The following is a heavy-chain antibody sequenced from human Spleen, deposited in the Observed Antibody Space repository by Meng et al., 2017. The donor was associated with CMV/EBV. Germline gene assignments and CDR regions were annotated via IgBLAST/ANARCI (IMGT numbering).Heavy chain of an antibody. CDR2: IYYSGST. CDR3: ARDRSSSWTRFYYFDY. D-gene: IGHD6-13*01. Sequence: VQLQESGPGLVKPYQTLSLTCTVSGGSISSGDYYWSWIRQPPGKGVEWIGYIYYSGSTNYNPSLKSRVTMSVDTSKNQFSLKLSSVTAADTAVYYCARDRSSSWTRFYYFDYWGQGTLVTVSS. V-gene: IGHV4-30-4*08. J-gene: IGHJ4*02. CDR1: GGSISSGDYY.